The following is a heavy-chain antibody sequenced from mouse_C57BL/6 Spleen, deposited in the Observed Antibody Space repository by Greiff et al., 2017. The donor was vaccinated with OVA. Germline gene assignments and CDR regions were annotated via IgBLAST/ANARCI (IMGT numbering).Heavy chain of an antibody. Sequence: EVQLQQSGPELVKPGASVKISCKASGYTFTDYYMNWVKQSHGKSLEWIGDINPNNGGTSYNQKFKGKATLTVDKSSSTAYMELRSLTSEDSAVYYCARENSYYYGSSEAMDYWGQGTSVTVSS. CDR1: GYTFTDYY. CDR2: INPNNGGT. V-gene: IGHV1-26*01. J-gene: IGHJ4*01. D-gene: IGHD1-1*01. CDR3: ARENSYYYGSSEAMDY.